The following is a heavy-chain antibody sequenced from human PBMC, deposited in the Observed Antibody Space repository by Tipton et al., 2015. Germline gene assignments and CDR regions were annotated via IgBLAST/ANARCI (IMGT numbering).Heavy chain of an antibody. D-gene: IGHD3-10*01. J-gene: IGHJ6*02. Sequence: SLRLSCAASGFSVRSNYMNWVRQAPGKGLEWVSVISTEGTTIYADSVKGRFTISRDTSKNTLYLQMNHLTVEDTAVYFCASGDYTGSGRYAHFYSLNAWGQGTTVTVSS. CDR1: GFSVRSNY. V-gene: IGHV3-53*01. CDR2: ISTEGTT. CDR3: ASGDYTGSGRYAHFYSLNA.